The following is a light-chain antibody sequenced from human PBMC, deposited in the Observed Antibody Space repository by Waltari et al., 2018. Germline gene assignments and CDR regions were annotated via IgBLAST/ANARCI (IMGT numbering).Light chain of an antibody. CDR3: CSYASSPPSVV. CDR1: SNDIGGDHL. Sequence: QSALTQTASVSGSPGQSITISCTGTSNDIGGDHLVSWYQQHPCEAPKVLIYEANKRPSGVSDRFSGSKSGNTASLTISGLQSEDEADYYCCSYASSPPSVVFGGGTKVTVL. J-gene: IGLJ2*01. CDR2: EAN. V-gene: IGLV2-23*01.